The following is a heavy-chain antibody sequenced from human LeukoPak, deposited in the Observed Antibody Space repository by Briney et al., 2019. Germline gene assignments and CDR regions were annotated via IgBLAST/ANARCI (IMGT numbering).Heavy chain of an antibody. D-gene: IGHD5-18*01. CDR2: IGAYNGNT. CDR1: GYTFTSYG. CDR3: ARGVIIGYSYGYAFDY. Sequence: ASVKVSCKASGYTFTSYGISWVRQAPGQGLEWMGWIGAYNGNTNYAQKLQGRVTMTTDTSTSTAYMELRSLRSDDTAVYYCARGVIIGYSYGYAFDYWGQGTLVTVSS. J-gene: IGHJ4*02. V-gene: IGHV1-18*01.